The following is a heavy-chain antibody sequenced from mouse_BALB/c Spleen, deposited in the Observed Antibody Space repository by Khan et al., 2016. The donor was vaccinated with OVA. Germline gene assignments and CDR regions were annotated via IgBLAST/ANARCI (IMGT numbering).Heavy chain of an antibody. Sequence: EVELVESGGGLVKPGGSLKLSCAASGFTFSDYYMYWVRQTPEKRLEWVATISDDGTYTYYPDSVKGRFTISRDNAKNNLYLQMSSLKSEDAAMYYCSREWGLYRYAWFAYWGQGTLVTVSA. D-gene: IGHD2-14*01. J-gene: IGHJ3*01. CDR2: ISDDGTYT. CDR1: GFTFSDYY. CDR3: SREWGLYRYAWFAY. V-gene: IGHV5-4*02.